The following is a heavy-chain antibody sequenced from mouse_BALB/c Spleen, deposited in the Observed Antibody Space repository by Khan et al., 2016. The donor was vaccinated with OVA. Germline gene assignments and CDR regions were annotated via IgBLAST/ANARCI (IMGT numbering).Heavy chain of an antibody. CDR1: GYTFTSYV. V-gene: IGHV1S136*01. CDR2: IYPFNDDT. CDR3: AKNDRYDVYFDC. Sequence: VRLQQSGPELVKHGASVKMPCEASGYTFTSYVIHWVKQKPGQGLEWIGYIYPFNDDTKYNEKFKGKATLTSDTSSSTAYMELRSLTSEDAAVYYCAKNDRYDVYFDCWGQGTTLTVSS. D-gene: IGHD2-14*01. J-gene: IGHJ2*01.